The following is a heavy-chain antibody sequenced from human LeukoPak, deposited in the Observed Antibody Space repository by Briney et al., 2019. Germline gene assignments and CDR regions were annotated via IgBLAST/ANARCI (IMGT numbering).Heavy chain of an antibody. CDR1: GFTFSSYA. CDR3: AKAVTAMVTPFDY. D-gene: IGHD5-18*01. Sequence: GGSLRLSCAASGFTFSSYAMSWVRQAPGKGLAWVSAISGSGGSTYYADSVKGRFTISRDNSKNTLYLQMNSLRAEDTAVYYCAKAVTAMVTPFDYWGQGTLVTVSS. J-gene: IGHJ4*02. V-gene: IGHV3-23*01. CDR2: ISGSGGST.